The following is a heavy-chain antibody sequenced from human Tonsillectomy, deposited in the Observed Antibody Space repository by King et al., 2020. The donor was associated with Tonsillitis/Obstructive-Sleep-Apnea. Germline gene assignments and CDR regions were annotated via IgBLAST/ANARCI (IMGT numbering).Heavy chain of an antibody. Sequence: CTASGFTFGDYAMNWVRQAPGKGLEWVGFIRSKAYGGTTEYAASVKGRFTISRDDSKSIAYLQMNSLKTEDTAVYYCTRVGSGITAVYGIDVWGQGTTVTVSS. CDR3: TRVGSGITAVYGIDV. V-gene: IGHV3-49*04. CDR2: IRSKAYGGTT. D-gene: IGHD6-13*01. CDR1: GFTFGDYA. J-gene: IGHJ6*02.